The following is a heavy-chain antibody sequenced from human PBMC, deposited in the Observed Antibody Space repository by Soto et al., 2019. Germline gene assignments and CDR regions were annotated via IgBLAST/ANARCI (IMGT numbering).Heavy chain of an antibody. Sequence: GGSLRLSCAASGFTFNTYAMSWVRQAPGRRLEWVSTISASGGRTYYADSVKGRFTVSRDNSQNTLRLDMDSLRAEDTALYYCAKDHLPVGDYYYGVDVWGQGTTVTVSS. J-gene: IGHJ6*02. D-gene: IGHD1-26*01. V-gene: IGHV3-23*01. CDR3: AKDHLPVGDYYYGVDV. CDR2: ISASGGRT. CDR1: GFTFNTYA.